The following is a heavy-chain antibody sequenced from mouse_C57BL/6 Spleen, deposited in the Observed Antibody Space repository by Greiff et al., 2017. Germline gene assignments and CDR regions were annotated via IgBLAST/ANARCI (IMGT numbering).Heavy chain of an antibody. V-gene: IGHV1-72*01. J-gene: IGHJ4*01. CDR3: ASLYGSSLYYAMDY. CDR2: IDPNSGGT. CDR1: GYTFTSYW. D-gene: IGHD1-1*01. Sequence: QVQLKQSGAELVKPGASVKLSCKASGYTFTSYWMHWVKQRPGRGLEWIGRIDPNSGGTKYNEKFKSKATLTVDKPSSTAYMQLSSLTSEDSAVYYCASLYGSSLYYAMDYWGQGTSVTVSS.